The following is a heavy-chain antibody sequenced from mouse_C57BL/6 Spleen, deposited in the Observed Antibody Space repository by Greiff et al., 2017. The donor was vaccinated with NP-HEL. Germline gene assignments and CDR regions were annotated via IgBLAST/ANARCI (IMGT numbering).Heavy chain of an antibody. D-gene: IGHD2-5*01. CDR1: GYTFTSYW. J-gene: IGHJ2*01. CDR2: IDPSDSET. Sequence: QVHVKQPGAELVRPGSSVKLSCKASGYTFTSYWMHWVKQRPIKGLEWIGNIDPSDSETHYNQKFKDKATLTVDKSSSTAYMQLSSLTSENSAVYYCARGTYYSNYVNYWGQGTTLTVSS. V-gene: IGHV1-52*01. CDR3: ARGTYYSNYVNY.